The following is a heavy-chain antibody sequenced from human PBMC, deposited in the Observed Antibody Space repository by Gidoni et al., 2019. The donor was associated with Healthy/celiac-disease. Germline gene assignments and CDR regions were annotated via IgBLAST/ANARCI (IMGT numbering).Heavy chain of an antibody. J-gene: IGHJ4*02. CDR2: ISSSSSYI. D-gene: IGHD6-6*01. CDR1: GFTFSSYS. CDR3: ARDSADSSSSAFDY. V-gene: IGHV3-21*01. Sequence: EVQLVESGGGLVKPGGSLRLSCASSGFTFSSYSMNWVRQAPGKGLEWVSSISSSSSYIYYADSVKGRFTISRDNAKNSLYLQMNSLRAEDTAVYYCARDSADSSSSAFDYWGQGTLVTVSS.